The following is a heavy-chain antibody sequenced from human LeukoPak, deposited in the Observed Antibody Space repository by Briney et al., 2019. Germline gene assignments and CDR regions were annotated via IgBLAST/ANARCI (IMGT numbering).Heavy chain of an antibody. CDR3: ASGPPFLKYFEY. V-gene: IGHV3-23*01. D-gene: IGHD3-3*01. CDR2: LGDNDGRT. CDR1: GFTFSNYA. J-gene: IGHJ4*02. Sequence: GGSLRLSCAASGFTFSNYAMNWVRQAPGKGLEWVSALGDNDGRTFYADSVKGRFTISRDNSKNTLYLQMNSLRAEDTAIYYCASGPPFLKYFEYWGQGTLVTVSS.